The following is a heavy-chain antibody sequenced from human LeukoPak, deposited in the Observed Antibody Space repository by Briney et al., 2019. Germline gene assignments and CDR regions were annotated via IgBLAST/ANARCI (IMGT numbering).Heavy chain of an antibody. J-gene: IGHJ6*02. V-gene: IGHV3-20*04. D-gene: IGHD3-9*01. CDR1: GFTFEDYG. CDR2: INWKHGST. CDR3: ARYVSRILTGEIIYGMDV. Sequence: GGSLRLSCAASGFTFEDYGMSWVRQAPGKGLEWVSGINWKHGSTGYADSVKGRFTISRDNAKNSLYLQMNSLRAEDTAVYYCARYVSRILTGEIIYGMDVWGQGTTVTVYS.